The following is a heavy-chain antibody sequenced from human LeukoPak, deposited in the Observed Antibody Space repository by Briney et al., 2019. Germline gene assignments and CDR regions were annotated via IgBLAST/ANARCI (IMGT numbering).Heavy chain of an antibody. D-gene: IGHD2-15*01. CDR1: GYTFTGYY. Sequence: ASVKVSCKASGYTFTGYYMHWVRQAPGLGLEWRGRINPNSGGTNYAQKFQGRVTMTRDTSISTAYMELSRLRSDDTAVYYCARDHYCSGGSCYWRFDYWGQGTLVTVSS. J-gene: IGHJ4*02. CDR2: INPNSGGT. CDR3: ARDHYCSGGSCYWRFDY. V-gene: IGHV1-2*06.